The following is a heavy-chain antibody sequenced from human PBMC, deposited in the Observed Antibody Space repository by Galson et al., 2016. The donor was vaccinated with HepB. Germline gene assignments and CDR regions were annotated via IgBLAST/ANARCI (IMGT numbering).Heavy chain of an antibody. CDR2: ISYDGNNK. CDR1: GFTFSNYD. D-gene: IGHD4-17*01. V-gene: IGHV3-30*18. CDR3: AKGDIGPNDEYGDYNFDY. J-gene: IGHJ4*02. Sequence: SLRLSCAASGFTFSNYDMHWVRQAPGKGLEWMAVISYDGNNKYYADSVKGRFTISRDNSKNTLYLQMNSLRPEERAVYYCAKGDIGPNDEYGDYNFDYWGQGTLVTVSS.